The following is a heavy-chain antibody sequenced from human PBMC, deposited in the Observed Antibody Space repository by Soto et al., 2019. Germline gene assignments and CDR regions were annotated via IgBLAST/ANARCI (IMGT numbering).Heavy chain of an antibody. V-gene: IGHV4-59*01. CDR2: IYYSGST. CDR3: ARHYDILTGYYLYFDY. CDR1: GGSISSYY. Sequence: QVQLQESGPGLVKPSETLSLTCTVSGGSISSYYWSWIRQPPGKGLEWIGYIYYSGSTNYNPSLKIRVTRSVDTSKDQFSLKLSSVTAADTAVYYCARHYDILTGYYLYFDYWGQGTLVTVSS. D-gene: IGHD3-9*01. J-gene: IGHJ4*02.